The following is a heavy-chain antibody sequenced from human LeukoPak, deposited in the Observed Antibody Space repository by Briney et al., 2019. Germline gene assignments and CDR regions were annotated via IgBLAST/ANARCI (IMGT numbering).Heavy chain of an antibody. J-gene: IGHJ6*02. CDR1: GYTFTGYY. D-gene: IGHD3-22*01. CDR3: ATRADSSGYVSGMDV. CDR2: INPNSGGT. V-gene: IGHV1-2*06. Sequence: GASVKVSCKASGYTFTGYYMHWVRQAPGQGLEWMGRINPNSGGTNYAQKFQGRVTMTRDTSISTAYMELSRLRSDDTAVYYCATRADSSGYVSGMDVWGQGTTVTVSS.